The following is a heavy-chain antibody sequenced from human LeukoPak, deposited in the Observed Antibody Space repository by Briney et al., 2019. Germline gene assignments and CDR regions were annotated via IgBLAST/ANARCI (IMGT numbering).Heavy chain of an antibody. D-gene: IGHD5-12*01. CDR1: LGSLRNYL. Sequence: GTLCLSSTVSLGSLRNYLWSCIRGPPGHRREWIGYIYYSGSANYNASLKSRVTISVDPSQTQCSLKLSSVPAADTAVYYCARVWATGTCHYWGRGTRLSLSS. CDR3: ARVWATGTCHY. CDR2: IYYSGSA. V-gene: IGHV4-59*01. J-gene: IGHJ4*02.